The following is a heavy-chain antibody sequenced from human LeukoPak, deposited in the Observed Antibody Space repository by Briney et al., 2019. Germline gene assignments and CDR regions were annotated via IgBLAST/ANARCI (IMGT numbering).Heavy chain of an antibody. CDR2: ISGYNGNT. CDR3: ARNSGSGVNWFDP. J-gene: IGHJ5*02. V-gene: IGHV1-18*01. CDR1: SYTFTRYG. Sequence: ASVKVSCKASSYTFTRYGISWVRQAPGQGLEWMGWISGYNGNTNYAQKFQGRVSMTADTSTSTAYMEVRSLRSDDTAVYYCARNSGSGVNWFDPWGQGTLVTVSS. D-gene: IGHD3-10*01.